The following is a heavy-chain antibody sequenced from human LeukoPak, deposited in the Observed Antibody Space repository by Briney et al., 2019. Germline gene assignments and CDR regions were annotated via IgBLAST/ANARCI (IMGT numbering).Heavy chain of an antibody. D-gene: IGHD3-10*01. Sequence: GGALRLSCADSGVTFSEFAMRWGRQAPGGGGEDGSAISSYGLTTYYVHSVKGRLTISRDHSNNTLYLQMGSLRPKDMAVYYCARGPGSGSSLYYFYGMDVWGQGTTVTVSS. CDR2: ISSYGLTT. J-gene: IGHJ6*02. CDR3: ARGPGSGSSLYYFYGMDV. CDR1: GVTFSEFA. V-gene: IGHV3-64*01.